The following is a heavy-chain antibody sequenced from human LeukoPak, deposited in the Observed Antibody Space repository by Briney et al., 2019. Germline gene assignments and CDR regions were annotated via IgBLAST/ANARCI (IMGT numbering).Heavy chain of an antibody. V-gene: IGHV3-64*01. D-gene: IGHD3-22*01. Sequence: AGGSLRLSCAASGFPFSSYAMHWVRQAPGKGLEYVSAISSNGGSTYYANSVKGRFTISRDNSKNTLYLQMGSLRAEDMAVYYCARTVTLGTYYYDSSGYPDAFDIWGQGTMVTVSS. CDR2: ISSNGGST. J-gene: IGHJ3*02. CDR3: ARTVTLGTYYYDSSGYPDAFDI. CDR1: GFPFSSYA.